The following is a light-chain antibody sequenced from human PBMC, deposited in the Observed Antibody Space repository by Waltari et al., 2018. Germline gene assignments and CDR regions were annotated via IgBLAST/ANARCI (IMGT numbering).Light chain of an antibody. J-gene: IGKJ2*01. CDR3: LEHDNFPTHT. Sequence: ETTLPTSPAFMSATPLDKVNISCRASQDIDDEMNWYQQKPGEGAIFIIQEATTLVPGIPPRFSGSGYGTDFTLTINNIQSEDVASYFCLEHDNFPTHTFGQGTKLEIK. V-gene: IGKV5-2*01. CDR1: QDIDDE. CDR2: EAT.